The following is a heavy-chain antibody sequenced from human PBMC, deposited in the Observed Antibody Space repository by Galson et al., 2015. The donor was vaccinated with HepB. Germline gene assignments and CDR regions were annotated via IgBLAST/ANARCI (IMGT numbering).Heavy chain of an antibody. D-gene: IGHD5-12*01. CDR3: ARVYGGYVLGAFDM. V-gene: IGHV3-7*01. J-gene: IGHJ3*02. CDR1: GFTFGGYW. Sequence: SLRLSCAASGFTFGGYWMYWVRQAPGKGLEWVADINQDGSEKNYVDSVKGRFTISRDNAKNSVFLEMNSLRAEDTAVYYCARVYGGYVLGAFDMWGQGTMVTVSS. CDR2: INQDGSEK.